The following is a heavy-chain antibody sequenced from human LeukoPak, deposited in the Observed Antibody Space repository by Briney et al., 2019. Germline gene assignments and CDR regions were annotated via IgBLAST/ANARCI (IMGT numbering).Heavy chain of an antibody. CDR2: INHSGST. CDR1: GGSFSGYY. CDR3: ARGRTPRVDTAMVEGYYYYMDV. Sequence: SETLSLTCAVYGGSFSGYYWSWIRQPPGKGLEWIGEINHSGSTNYNPSLKSRVTISVDTSKNQFSLKLSSVTAADTVVYYCARGRTPRVDTAMVEGYYYYMDVWGKGTTVTVSS. D-gene: IGHD5-18*01. V-gene: IGHV4-34*01. J-gene: IGHJ6*03.